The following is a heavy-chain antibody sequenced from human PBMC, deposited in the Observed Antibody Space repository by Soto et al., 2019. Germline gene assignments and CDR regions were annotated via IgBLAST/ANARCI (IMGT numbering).Heavy chain of an antibody. CDR3: ARDRGSRTLPYYGMDV. J-gene: IGHJ6*02. D-gene: IGHD2-2*01. Sequence: SVKVSCKGSGGTFNRYTITWVRQAPGQGLEWMGRIIPMFGIASYAQNFQGRVTITADKSTSTAYMELSSLRSEDTAVYYCARDRGSRTLPYYGMDVWGQGTTVTVSS. CDR1: GGTFNRYT. V-gene: IGHV1-69*04. CDR2: IIPMFGIA.